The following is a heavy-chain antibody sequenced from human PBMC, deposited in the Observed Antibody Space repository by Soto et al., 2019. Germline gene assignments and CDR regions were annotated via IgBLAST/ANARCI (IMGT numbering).Heavy chain of an antibody. CDR1: GYTFTSYG. J-gene: IGHJ5*02. V-gene: IGHV1-18*01. CDR3: ARDQVYCSGGSCYSYNWFDP. D-gene: IGHD2-15*01. CDR2: ISAYNGNT. Sequence: ASVKVSCKASGYTFTSYGISWVRQAPGQGLEWMGWISAYNGNTNYAQKLQGRVTMTTDTSTSTAYMELRSLRSDDTAVYYCARDQVYCSGGSCYSYNWFDPWGQGTLVTVSS.